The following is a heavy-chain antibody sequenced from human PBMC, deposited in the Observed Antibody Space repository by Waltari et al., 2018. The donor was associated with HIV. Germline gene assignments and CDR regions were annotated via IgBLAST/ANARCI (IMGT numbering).Heavy chain of an antibody. D-gene: IGHD5-18*01. Sequence: VQVVESGGGLVLPGGSLRLSCEGSGFNINGNYRSWVRQPPGKGLEGVAMIYNRGGTKYTDAVKGRFIISGDNSKNTILLQMNRLRIEDTAVYYWASLPRAPDTGFGMDVWAQGTTVTVSS. J-gene: IGHJ6*02. CDR3: ASLPRAPDTGFGMDV. V-gene: IGHV3-66*01. CDR1: GFNINGNY. CDR2: IYNRGGT.